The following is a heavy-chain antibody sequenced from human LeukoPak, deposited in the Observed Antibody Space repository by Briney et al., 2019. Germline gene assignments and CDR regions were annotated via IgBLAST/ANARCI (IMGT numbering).Heavy chain of an antibody. CDR1: GFTFDDYA. J-gene: IGHJ3*02. CDR2: ISWNSGSI. D-gene: IGHD2-2*01. CDR3: AKGNTRALGDAFDI. V-gene: IGHV3-9*03. Sequence: PGRSLRLSCAASGFTFDDYAMHWVRQAPGKGLEWVSGISWNSGSIGHADSVKGRFTISRDNAKNSLYLQMNSLRAEDMALYYCAKGNTRALGDAFDIWGQGTMVTVSS.